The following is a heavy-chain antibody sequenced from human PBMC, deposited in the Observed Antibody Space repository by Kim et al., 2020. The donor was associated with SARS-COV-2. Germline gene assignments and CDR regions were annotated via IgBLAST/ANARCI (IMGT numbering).Heavy chain of an antibody. CDR3: ARLSITGTTGPWKYGMDV. D-gene: IGHD1-7*01. J-gene: IGHJ6*02. CDR2: IYYSGST. Sequence: SETLSLTCTVSGGSISSYYWSWIRQPPGKGLEWIGYIYYSGSTNYNPSLKSRVTISVDTSKNQFSLKLSSVTAADTAVYYCARLSITGTTGPWKYGMDVWGQGTTVTVSS. CDR1: GGSISSYY. V-gene: IGHV4-59*08.